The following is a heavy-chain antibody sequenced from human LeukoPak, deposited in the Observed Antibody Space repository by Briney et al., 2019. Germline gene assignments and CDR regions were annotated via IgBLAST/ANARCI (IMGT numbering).Heavy chain of an antibody. V-gene: IGHV1-2*02. Sequence: HGASVKVSCKASGYTFTGYYMHWVRQAPGQGLEWMGWINPNSGGTNYAQKFQGRVTMTRDTSISTAYMELSRLRSDDTAVYYCARVYPIQGYNWFDPWGQGTLVTVSS. CDR1: GYTFTGYY. CDR3: ARVYPIQGYNWFDP. CDR2: INPNSGGT. D-gene: IGHD3-16*02. J-gene: IGHJ5*02.